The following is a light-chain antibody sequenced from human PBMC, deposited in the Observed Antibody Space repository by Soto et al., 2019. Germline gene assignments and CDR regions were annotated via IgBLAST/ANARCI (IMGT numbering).Light chain of an antibody. CDR1: QSVTNNY. CDR3: QQYNSSPRT. CDR2: GAS. J-gene: IGKJ1*01. V-gene: IGKV3-20*01. Sequence: EIVLTQAPGALSLSPGERATLFCRASQSVTNNYLAWYQQRPGQAPRLLIYGASTRAIGVPARFSGSGSGTDFTLTVSRLEPEDFAVYYCQQYNSSPRTFGQGTKVDIK.